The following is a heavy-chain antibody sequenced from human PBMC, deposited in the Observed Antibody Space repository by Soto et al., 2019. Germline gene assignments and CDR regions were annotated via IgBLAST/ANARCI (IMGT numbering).Heavy chain of an antibody. V-gene: IGHV1-69*08. Sequence: QVQLVQSGAEVKKPGSSVKVSCKASGGTFSSYTISWVRQAPGQGLEWMGRFIPILGIANDAQKVQGRVTIDADKSTSTAYMELSSLRSENTAVYYCARDRRYCSSASCRDYWGQGTLVTVSS. D-gene: IGHD2-2*01. CDR3: ARDRRYCSSASCRDY. CDR2: FIPILGIA. CDR1: GGTFSSYT. J-gene: IGHJ4*02.